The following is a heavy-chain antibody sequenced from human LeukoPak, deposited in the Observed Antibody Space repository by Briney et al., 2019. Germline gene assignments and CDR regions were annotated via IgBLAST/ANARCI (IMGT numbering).Heavy chain of an antibody. CDR1: GYSFTSYW. V-gene: IGHV5-51*01. CDR3: RVATIRFAAHENDY. CDR2: IYPGDSDT. Sequence: GESLKISCKGSGYSFTSYWIAWVRQMPGKGLEWMGIIYPGDSDTRYSPSFQGQVTISADKSISTAYLQWSSLKASDTAMYYCRVATIRFAAHENDYWGQGTLVTVSS. D-gene: IGHD5-12*01. J-gene: IGHJ4*02.